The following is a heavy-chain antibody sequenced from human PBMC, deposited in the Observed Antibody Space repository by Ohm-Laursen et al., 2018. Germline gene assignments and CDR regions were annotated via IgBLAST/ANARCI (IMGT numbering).Heavy chain of an antibody. J-gene: IGHJ4*02. D-gene: IGHD2-21*01. CDR2: LYHSGRT. CDR3: ARSGASTWLIED. V-gene: IGHV4-31*03. CDR1: SGAINSGGSY. Sequence: TLSLTCPVSSGAINSGGSYWTWIRQHPRRGLEWIGSLYHSGRTFYNPSLESRLSILIDPSKNQFSLKLTSVTAADTALYYCARSGASTWLIEDWGQGALVPVSS.